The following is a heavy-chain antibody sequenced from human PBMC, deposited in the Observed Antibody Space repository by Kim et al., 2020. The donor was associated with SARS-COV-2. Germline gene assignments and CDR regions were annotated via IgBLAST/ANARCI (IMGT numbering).Heavy chain of an antibody. J-gene: IGHJ5*02. CDR2: ISSSSSYI. D-gene: IGHD2-2*01. CDR1: GFTFSSYN. Sequence: GGSLRLSCAASGFTFSSYNMNWVRQAPGKGLEWVSSISSSSSYIYYADSVKGRFTISRDNAKNSLYLQMNSLRAEDTAVYYCAREALVLPAAISLGFWSGWSWFDPWGQGTLVTVSS. CDR3: AREALVLPAAISLGFWSGWSWFDP. V-gene: IGHV3-21*01.